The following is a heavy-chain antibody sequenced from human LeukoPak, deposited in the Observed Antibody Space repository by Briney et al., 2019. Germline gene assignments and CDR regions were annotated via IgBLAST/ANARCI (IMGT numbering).Heavy chain of an antibody. Sequence: KTSETLSLTCTVSGGSISSYYWSWIRQPPGKGLEWIGYIYYSGSTNYNPSLKSRVTISVDTSKNQFSLKLSSVTAADTAVYYCARHVSVVCAPRDFDYWGQGTLVTVSS. CDR1: GGSISSYY. CDR3: ARHVSVVCAPRDFDY. V-gene: IGHV4-59*08. J-gene: IGHJ4*02. CDR2: IYYSGST. D-gene: IGHD3-22*01.